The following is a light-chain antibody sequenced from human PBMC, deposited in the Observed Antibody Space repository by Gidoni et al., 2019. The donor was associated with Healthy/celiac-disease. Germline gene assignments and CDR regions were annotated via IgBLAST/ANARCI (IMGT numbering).Light chain of an antibody. Sequence: EIVLTQSPGTLSWSPGERATLSCRASQSVSSIYLAWYQQKPGQAPRLLLYGASSRATGIPDRFSGSGSGTDFTLTISRLEPEDFAVYYCQQYGSSPRTFGQGTKVEIK. J-gene: IGKJ1*01. CDR1: QSVSSIY. CDR3: QQYGSSPRT. V-gene: IGKV3-20*01. CDR2: GAS.